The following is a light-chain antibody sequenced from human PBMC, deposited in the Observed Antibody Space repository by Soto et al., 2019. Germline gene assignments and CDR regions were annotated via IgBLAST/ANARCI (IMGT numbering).Light chain of an antibody. J-gene: IGKJ2*01. CDR2: WAS. CDR3: QQYESTPPT. Sequence: DIVMTQSPDSLAVSLGARATINCKSSQSVLYSSNNKNYFAWYQQRPGQPPKLLIYWASTRESGVPDRFSGSGSGTDSALTITSLQAEDVAVYYCQQYESTPPTFGQGTKLEIK. V-gene: IGKV4-1*01. CDR1: QSVLYSSNNKNY.